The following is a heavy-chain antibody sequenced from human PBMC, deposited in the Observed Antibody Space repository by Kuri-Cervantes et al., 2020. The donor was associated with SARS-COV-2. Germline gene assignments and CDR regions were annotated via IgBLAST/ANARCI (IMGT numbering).Heavy chain of an antibody. D-gene: IGHD5-18*01. CDR2: ISYDGRNK. J-gene: IGHJ4*02. Sequence: SWAASGFTFSSYAMHWGRQAAGKGLELVAVISYDGRNKYYADPVKGRFTISRDNSKNTLYLQMNSLRDEDTAVYYCGRVVFDTPMVYFDYWGQGTLVTVSS. V-gene: IGHV3-30-3*01. CDR1: GFTFSSYA. CDR3: GRVVFDTPMVYFDY.